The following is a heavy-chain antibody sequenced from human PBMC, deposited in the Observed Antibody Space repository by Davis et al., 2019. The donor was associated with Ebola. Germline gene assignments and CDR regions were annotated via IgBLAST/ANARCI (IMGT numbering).Heavy chain of an antibody. D-gene: IGHD3-10*01. J-gene: IGHJ4*02. Sequence: GGSLRLSCTTPGFIFADYAMSWVRQAPGKGLEWVAFIRIKADGGAIEYAASVKGRFTISRDDSKSIAYLQMNSLKTEDTAVYYCTVNLLRGVVFGPYSWGQGTLVTVSS. CDR1: GFIFADYA. CDR2: IRIKADGGAI. V-gene: IGHV3-49*04. CDR3: TVNLLRGVVFGPYS.